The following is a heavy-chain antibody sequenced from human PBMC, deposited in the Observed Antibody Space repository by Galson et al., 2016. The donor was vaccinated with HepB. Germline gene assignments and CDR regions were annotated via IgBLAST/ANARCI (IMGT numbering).Heavy chain of an antibody. CDR1: GYNFAHYW. CDR3: ARRPRSDFQTYFDY. CDR2: IYPDDSDS. V-gene: IGHV5-51*01. Sequence: QSGAEVKKPGESLKISCQGSGYNFAHYWIAWVRQVPGKGLEYMGIIYPDDSDSRYTPSFQGQVTISADKSISAAYLQWTSLKPSDSAIYYCARRPRSDFQTYFDYWGQGVRVIVSS. D-gene: IGHD2-21*02. J-gene: IGHJ4*02.